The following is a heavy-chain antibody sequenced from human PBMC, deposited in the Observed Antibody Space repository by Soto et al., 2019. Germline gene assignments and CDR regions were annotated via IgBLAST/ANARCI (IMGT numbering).Heavy chain of an antibody. V-gene: IGHV1-69*13. Sequence: ASVKVSCKASGGTFSSYAISWVRQAPGQGLGWMGGIIPIFGTANYAQKFQGRVTITADESTSTAYMELSSLRSEDTAVYYCARVTHYYYGMDVWGQGTTVTVSS. D-gene: IGHD2-15*01. CDR1: GGTFSSYA. CDR2: IIPIFGTA. J-gene: IGHJ6*02. CDR3: ARVTHYYYGMDV.